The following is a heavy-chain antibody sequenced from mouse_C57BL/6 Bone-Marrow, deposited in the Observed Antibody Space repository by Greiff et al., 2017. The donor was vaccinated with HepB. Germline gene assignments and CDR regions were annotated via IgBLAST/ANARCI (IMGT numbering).Heavy chain of an antibody. Sequence: VQLQQPGAELVKPGASVKLSCKASGYTFTSYWMQWVKQRPGQGLEWIGEIDPSDSYTNYNQKFKGKATLTVDTSSSTAYMQLSSLTSEDSAVYYCARGGYDDLYYYAMDYWGQGTSVTVSS. V-gene: IGHV1-50*01. CDR3: ARGGYDDLYYYAMDY. CDR1: GYTFTSYW. J-gene: IGHJ4*01. CDR2: IDPSDSYT. D-gene: IGHD2-2*01.